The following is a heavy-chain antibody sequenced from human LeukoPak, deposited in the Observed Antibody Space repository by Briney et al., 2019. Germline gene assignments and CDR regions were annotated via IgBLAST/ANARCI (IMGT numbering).Heavy chain of an antibody. CDR3: ASGSGSYRTPYYYMDV. CDR2: IYSGGST. Sequence: GGSLRLSCVASGFTVSSNYMSWVRQAPGKGLEWVSVIYSGGSTYYADSVKGRFTISRDNSENTLYLQMNSLRAEDTAVYYCASGSGSYRTPYYYMDVWGTGTTVTVSS. CDR1: GFTVSSNY. V-gene: IGHV3-53*01. J-gene: IGHJ6*03. D-gene: IGHD3-10*01.